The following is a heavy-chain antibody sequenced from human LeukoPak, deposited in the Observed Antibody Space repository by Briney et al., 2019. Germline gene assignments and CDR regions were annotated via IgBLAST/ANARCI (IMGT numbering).Heavy chain of an antibody. V-gene: IGHV1-69*13. J-gene: IGHJ4*02. CDR1: GGTFSSYA. Sequence: GASVKVSCKASGGTFSSYAISWVRQAPGQGLEWMGGIIPIFGTANYAQKFQGRVTITADESTSTAYMELSSLRSEDTAVYYCARGQTIKRGGGLGGSLYIRYFDYWGQGTLVTVSS. CDR3: ARGQTIKRGGGLGGSLYIRYFDY. CDR2: IIPIFGTA. D-gene: IGHD1-26*01.